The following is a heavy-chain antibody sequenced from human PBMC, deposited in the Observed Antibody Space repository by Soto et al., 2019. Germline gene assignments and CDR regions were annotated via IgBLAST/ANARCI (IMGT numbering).Heavy chain of an antibody. Sequence: QVQLVQSGAEVKKPGSSVKVSCKASGGTFSSYAISWVLQAPGQGLEWMGGISPIFGTANYAQKFQGRVTITADESTSTAYMELSSLRSEDTAVYYCAREVQGYSSGWFDYWGQGTLVTVSS. D-gene: IGHD6-19*01. CDR3: AREVQGYSSGWFDY. J-gene: IGHJ4*02. CDR2: ISPIFGTA. CDR1: GGTFSSYA. V-gene: IGHV1-69*01.